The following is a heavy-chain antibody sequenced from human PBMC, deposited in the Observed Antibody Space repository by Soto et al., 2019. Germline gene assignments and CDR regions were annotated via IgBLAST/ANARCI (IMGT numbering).Heavy chain of an antibody. Sequence: XGSLGLSCSASGFSVSTFYMSWVRQAPGKGLEWVSVIYIDGSTYYSDFVKGRFTISRDISQNTLFLQMTSLRVDDTAVYYCARLPDGSYSSDWYYFDLWGQGALVTVS. CDR1: GFSVSTFY. CDR2: IYIDGST. J-gene: IGHJ4*02. V-gene: IGHV3-53*01. D-gene: IGHD6-19*01. CDR3: ARLPDGSYSSDWYYFDL.